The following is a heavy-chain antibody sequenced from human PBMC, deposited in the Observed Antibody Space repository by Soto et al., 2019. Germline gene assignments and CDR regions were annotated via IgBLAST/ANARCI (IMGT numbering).Heavy chain of an antibody. CDR3: ERDPSVVPAARGDAFDI. V-gene: IGHV3-33*01. CDR1: GFTFSSYG. CDR2: IWYDGSNT. D-gene: IGHD2-2*01. Sequence: QVQLVESGGGVVQPGRSLRLSCAASGFTFSSYGMHWVRQAPGKGLEWVAVIWYDGSNTYYADSVKGRFTISRDNSKNTLYLQMYSLRAEDTAVYYGERDPSVVPAARGDAFDIWGQGTMVTVSS. J-gene: IGHJ3*02.